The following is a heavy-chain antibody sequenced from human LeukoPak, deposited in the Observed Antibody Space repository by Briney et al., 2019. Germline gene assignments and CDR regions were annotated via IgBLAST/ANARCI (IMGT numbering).Heavy chain of an antibody. CDR1: GYTFTGYY. Sequence: ASVKVSCKASGYTFTGYYMHWVRQAPGQGLEWMGWINPNSGGTNYAQKFQGRVTMTRDTSISTAYMELSRLRSDDTAVYYCARVVRVRQTTPGYFDYWGQGTLVTVSS. CDR2: INPNSGGT. V-gene: IGHV1-2*02. D-gene: IGHD1-14*01. J-gene: IGHJ4*02. CDR3: ARVVRVRQTTPGYFDY.